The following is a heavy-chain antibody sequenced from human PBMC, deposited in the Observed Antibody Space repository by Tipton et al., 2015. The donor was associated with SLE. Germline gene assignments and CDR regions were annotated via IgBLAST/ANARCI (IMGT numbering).Heavy chain of an antibody. Sequence: SLRLSCAASGFTFDDYAMHWVRQAPGKGLEWVSGISWNSGSIGYADSVKGRFTISRDNAKNSLYLQMNSLRAEDTALYYCAKDSAAGLLKRHIDVWGRGTLVTVSS. CDR1: GFTFDDYA. J-gene: IGHJ2*01. CDR2: ISWNSGSI. D-gene: IGHD6-13*01. CDR3: AKDSAAGLLKRHIDV. V-gene: IGHV3-9*01.